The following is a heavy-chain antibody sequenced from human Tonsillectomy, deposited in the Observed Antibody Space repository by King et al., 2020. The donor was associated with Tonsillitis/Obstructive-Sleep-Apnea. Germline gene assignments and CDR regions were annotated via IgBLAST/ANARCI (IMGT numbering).Heavy chain of an antibody. V-gene: IGHV4-59*01. CDR2: IYDSGST. Sequence: QLQESGPGRVKPSETLSLTCTVSGGSISSYYWSWIRQPPGKGLEWIGYIYDSGSTNYNPSLKSRVTISVDTSKNQFSLKLSSVTAADTAVYYCARDMVLEAGGDAFDIGGQGTMVTVSS. CDR1: GGSISSYY. J-gene: IGHJ3*02. D-gene: IGHD2-8*01. CDR3: ARDMVLEAGGDAFDI.